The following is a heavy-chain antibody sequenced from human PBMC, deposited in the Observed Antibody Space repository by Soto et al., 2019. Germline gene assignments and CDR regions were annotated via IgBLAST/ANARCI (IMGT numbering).Heavy chain of an antibody. D-gene: IGHD2-2*01. CDR1: GYTLTELS. CDR3: ATDPYCSSTSCYAGF. J-gene: IGHJ4*02. V-gene: IGHV1-24*01. Sequence: ASVKVSCEVSGYTLTELSMHWVRQAPGKGLEWMGGFDPEDGETIYARKFQGRVTMTEDTSTDTAYMELSSLRSEDTAVYYCATDPYCSSTSCYAGFWGQGTLVTVSS. CDR2: FDPEDGET.